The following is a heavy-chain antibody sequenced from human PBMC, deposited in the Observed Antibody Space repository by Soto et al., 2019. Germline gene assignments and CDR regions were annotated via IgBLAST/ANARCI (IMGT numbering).Heavy chain of an antibody. J-gene: IGHJ4*02. CDR2: IYYSGST. CDR3: ARDPDDSSGLDY. CDR1: GGSFSGYY. V-gene: IGHV4-59*01. Sequence: SETLSLTCAVYGGSFSGYYWSWIRQPPGKGLEWIGYIYYSGSTNYNPSLKSRVTISVDTSKNQFSLKLDSVTAADTAVYYCARDPDDSSGLDYWGQGTLVTVSS. D-gene: IGHD6-19*01.